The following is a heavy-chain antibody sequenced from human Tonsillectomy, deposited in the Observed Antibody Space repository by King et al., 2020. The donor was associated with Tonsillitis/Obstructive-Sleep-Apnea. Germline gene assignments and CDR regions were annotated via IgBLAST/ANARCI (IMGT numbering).Heavy chain of an antibody. CDR3: ARRGGRFGSSSDFDY. V-gene: IGHV5-51*01. CDR1: TNSFTTYW. D-gene: IGHD6-6*01. Sequence: QLVQSGAEVKKPGESLKISCKGSTNSFTTYWIGWVRQMPGKGLEWMGIICPGDSDTRYSPSFQGQVTISAEKSISTAYLQWSSLKSSDSAMYYCARRGGRFGSSSDFDYWGQGTLVTVSS. CDR2: ICPGDSDT. J-gene: IGHJ4*02.